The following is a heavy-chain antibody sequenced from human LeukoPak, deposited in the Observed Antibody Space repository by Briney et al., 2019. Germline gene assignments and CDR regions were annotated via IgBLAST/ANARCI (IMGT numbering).Heavy chain of an antibody. CDR3: ARGRIVGATSPSVYFDC. CDR2: ISYDGNIK. J-gene: IGHJ4*02. CDR1: GFTLNNYA. V-gene: IGHV3-30-3*01. D-gene: IGHD1-26*01. Sequence: GGSLRLSCAASGFTLNNYAMHWVRQAPGKGLEWVAVISYDGNIKYYADSVKGRFTISRDSSKNTLYLQMNSLRTEDTAVYYCARGRIVGATSPSVYFDCWGQGTLVTVSS.